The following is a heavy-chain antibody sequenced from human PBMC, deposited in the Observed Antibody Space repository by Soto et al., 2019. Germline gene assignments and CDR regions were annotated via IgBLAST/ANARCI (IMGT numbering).Heavy chain of an antibody. CDR3: AGSAADV. V-gene: IGHV3-23*01. J-gene: IGHJ6*02. CDR1: GFTFSSYA. CDR2: LSGTGDSA. Sequence: VQLLESGGGLVQPGGSLRLSCAASGFTFSSYALSWVRQAPGKGLEWVSALSGTGDSADYANSVKGRFTISRDDSKTTLYLVMSSLRVEDTAVYYCAGSAADVWGQGTPVTVSS. D-gene: IGHD2-15*01.